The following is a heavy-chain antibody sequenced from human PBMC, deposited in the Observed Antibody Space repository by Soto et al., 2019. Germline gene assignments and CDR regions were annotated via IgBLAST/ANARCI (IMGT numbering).Heavy chain of an antibody. Sequence: PSGTLSLTCAVYGGSFSGYYWSWIRQPPGKGLEWIGEINHSGSTNYNPSLKSRVTISVDTSKNQFSLKLSSVTAADTAVYYCAIDSSGYYLYGMDVWGQGTTVTVSS. CDR3: AIDSSGYYLYGMDV. CDR1: GGSFSGYY. D-gene: IGHD3-22*01. J-gene: IGHJ6*02. CDR2: INHSGST. V-gene: IGHV4-34*01.